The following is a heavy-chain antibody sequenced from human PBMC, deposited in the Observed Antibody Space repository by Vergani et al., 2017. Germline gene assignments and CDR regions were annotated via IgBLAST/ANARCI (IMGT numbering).Heavy chain of an antibody. J-gene: IGHJ1*01. CDR2: ISSSGSTI. CDR3: ARVGFIAAAGTV. D-gene: IGHD6-13*01. V-gene: IGHV3-21*01. Sequence: EVQLVESGGGLVKPGGSLRLSCAASGFTFSSYSMNWVRQAPGKGLEWVSSISSSGSTIYYADSVKGRFTISRDNAKNSLYLQMNSLRAEDTAVYYCARVGFIAAAGTVWGQGTLVTVSS. CDR1: GFTFSSYS.